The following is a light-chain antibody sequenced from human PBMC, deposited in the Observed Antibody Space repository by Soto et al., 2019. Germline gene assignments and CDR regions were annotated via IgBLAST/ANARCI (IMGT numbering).Light chain of an antibody. CDR2: EVS. Sequence: QSALTQPASVSGSPGQSITISCTGTSSDVGSYNLVSWYQQHPGKAPKLMIYEVSKRPSGVSNRFSGSKSGNTASLTISGLQAEDEDDYDCCSYAGSSFYVFGTGTKLTVL. CDR3: CSYAGSSFYV. CDR1: SSDVGSYNL. J-gene: IGLJ1*01. V-gene: IGLV2-23*02.